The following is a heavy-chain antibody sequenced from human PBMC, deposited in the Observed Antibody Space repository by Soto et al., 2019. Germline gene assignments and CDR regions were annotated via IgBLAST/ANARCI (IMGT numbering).Heavy chain of an antibody. CDR1: GYTFTSYA. V-gene: IGHV1-3*01. J-gene: IGHJ6*02. CDR3: ASSRITMVPYGMDV. D-gene: IGHD3-10*01. CDR2: INAGNGNT. Sequence: ASVRVSCKASGYTFTSYAMHWVRQAPGQRLEWMGWINAGNGNTKYSQKFQGRVTITRDTSASTAYMELSSLRSEDTAVYYCASSRITMVPYGMDVLGQGTTVTVSS.